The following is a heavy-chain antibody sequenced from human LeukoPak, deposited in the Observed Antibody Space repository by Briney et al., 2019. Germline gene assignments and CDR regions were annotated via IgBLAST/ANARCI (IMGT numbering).Heavy chain of an antibody. CDR2: ISSSGSTI. CDR3: ASGRAFGVVIRDY. Sequence: GGSLRLSCAASGFTFSSYEMNWVRQAPGKGLEWVSYISSSGSTIYYADSVKGRFTISRDNAKNSLYLQMNSLRAEDTAVYYCASGRAFGVVIRDYWGQGTLVTVSS. V-gene: IGHV3-48*03. J-gene: IGHJ4*02. CDR1: GFTFSSYE. D-gene: IGHD3-3*01.